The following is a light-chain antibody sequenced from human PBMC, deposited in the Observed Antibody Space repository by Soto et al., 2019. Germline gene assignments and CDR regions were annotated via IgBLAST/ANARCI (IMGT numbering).Light chain of an antibody. V-gene: IGLV2-14*01. CDR2: EVS. CDR3: NSFTSSSTLV. J-gene: IGLJ2*01. Sequence: QSALTQPASVSGSPGQSITISCTGTSSDVGGYKYVSWYQQHPGKAPKLMIYEVSNRPSGVSSRFSGSKSGNTASLTISGLQAEDEADYYCNSFTSSSTLVFGGGTKLTVL. CDR1: SSDVGGYKY.